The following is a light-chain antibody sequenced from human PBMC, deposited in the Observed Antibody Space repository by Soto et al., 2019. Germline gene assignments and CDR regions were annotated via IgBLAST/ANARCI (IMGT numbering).Light chain of an antibody. CDR2: WAS. Sequence: DIVMTQSPDSLAVSLGERATINCKSSQRVLYSSNNKNYLAWYQQKPVQPPKLLIYWASTRESGVPDRFSGSGSGTDFTLTISSLQAEDVAVYYCQQYYSTPRGVTFGQGTRLEIK. CDR3: QQYYSTPRGVT. V-gene: IGKV4-1*01. CDR1: QRVLYSSNNKNY. J-gene: IGKJ5*01.